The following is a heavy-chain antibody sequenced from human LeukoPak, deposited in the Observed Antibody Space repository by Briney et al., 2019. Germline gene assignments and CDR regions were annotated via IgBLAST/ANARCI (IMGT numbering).Heavy chain of an antibody. D-gene: IGHD3-10*01. CDR1: GYTSSNYV. CDR3: AREIDPYGSGSYYNV. V-gene: IGHV1-18*01. Sequence: ASVKVSCKTSGYTSSNYVLTWVRQAPGQGLEWMGRISTYTGNSNYAQKYQDRVTMTTDTSTSTAYMELRSLRSDDTAVYYCAREIDPYGSGSYYNVWGQGTLVTVSS. CDR2: ISTYTGNS. J-gene: IGHJ4*02.